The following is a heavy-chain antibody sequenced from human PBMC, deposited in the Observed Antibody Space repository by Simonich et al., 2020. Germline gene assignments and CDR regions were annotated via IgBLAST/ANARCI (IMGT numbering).Heavy chain of an antibody. CDR3: ARALGSDIDY. D-gene: IGHD7-27*01. V-gene: IGHV4-38-2*01. Sequence: QVQLQESGPGLVKPSETLSLTCAVSGYSISSGYYWVWIRQPPGKGLEWIGSIYHRRSTNYNPSLKSRVTISVDTSKNQFSRKLSSVTAADTAVYYCARALGSDIDYWGQGTLVTVSS. CDR1: GYSISSGYY. CDR2: IYHRRST. J-gene: IGHJ4*02.